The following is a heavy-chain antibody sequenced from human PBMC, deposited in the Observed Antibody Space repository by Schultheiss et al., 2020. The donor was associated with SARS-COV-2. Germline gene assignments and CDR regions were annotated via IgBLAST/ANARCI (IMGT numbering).Heavy chain of an antibody. CDR1: GFTFSTYG. Sequence: VGSLRLSCSASGFTFSTYGMHWVRQAPGKGLVWVSRVNSDGSTTTYADSVKGRFTMSRDNAKNSLYLQMNSLRAEDTAVYYCVRTILLWFGELFDFDYWGQGTLVTVSS. V-gene: IGHV3-74*01. CDR3: VRTILLWFGELFDFDY. J-gene: IGHJ4*02. D-gene: IGHD3-10*01. CDR2: VNSDGSTT.